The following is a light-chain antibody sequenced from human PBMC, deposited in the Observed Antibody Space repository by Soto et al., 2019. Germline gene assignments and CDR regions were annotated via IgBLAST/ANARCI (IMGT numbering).Light chain of an antibody. Sequence: QAVVTQPASVSGSPGQSITISCTGTSSDVGGYNFVSWYQQHPGKAPKLMIYEVSNRPSGVSYRFSGSKSGNTASLTISGLQAEDEADYYCSSYTSSVTLVFGGGTKLTVL. J-gene: IGLJ2*01. CDR3: SSYTSSVTLV. CDR2: EVS. V-gene: IGLV2-14*01. CDR1: SSDVGGYNF.